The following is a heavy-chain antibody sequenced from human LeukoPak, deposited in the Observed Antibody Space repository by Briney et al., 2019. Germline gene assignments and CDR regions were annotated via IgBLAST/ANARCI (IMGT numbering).Heavy chain of an antibody. J-gene: IGHJ4*02. CDR2: IIPILGTA. CDR1: GGTFSSYA. V-gene: IGHV1-69*05. CDR3: ASDSRSSFYFDY. D-gene: IGHD6-6*01. Sequence: EASVKVSCKASGGTFSSYAISWVRQAPGQGLEWMGGIIPILGTANYAQKFQGRVTITTDESTSTAYMELSSLRSEDTAVYYCASDSRSSFYFDYWGQGTLVTVSS.